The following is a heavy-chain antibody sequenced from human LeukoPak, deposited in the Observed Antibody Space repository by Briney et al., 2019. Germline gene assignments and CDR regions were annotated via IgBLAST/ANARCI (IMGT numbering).Heavy chain of an antibody. Sequence: SETLSLTCTVSGGSISSSSYYWGWIRQPPGKGREWIGRIYYSGSMYYDPALNSRSTMSVDTSKNQFSLKLSSVPAAATAVYYCASPAQYYYDSSGYYPFDYWGQGTLVTVSS. D-gene: IGHD3-22*01. CDR2: IYYSGSM. V-gene: IGHV4-39*01. CDR1: GGSISSSSYY. CDR3: ASPAQYYYDSSGYYPFDY. J-gene: IGHJ4*02.